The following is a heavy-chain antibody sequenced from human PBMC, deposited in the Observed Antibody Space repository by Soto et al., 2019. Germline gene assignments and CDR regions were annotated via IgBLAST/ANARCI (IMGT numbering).Heavy chain of an antibody. CDR3: ARIRCSSTSCYTHSDY. V-gene: IGHV1-69*13. CDR2: IIPIFGTA. CDR1: GGTFSSYA. J-gene: IGHJ4*02. Sequence: SVKVSCKASGGTFSSYAISWVRQAPGQGLEWMGGIIPIFGTANYAQKFQGRVTITADESTSTAYMELRSLRSDDTAVYYCARIRCSSTSCYTHSDYWGQGTLVTVYS. D-gene: IGHD2-2*02.